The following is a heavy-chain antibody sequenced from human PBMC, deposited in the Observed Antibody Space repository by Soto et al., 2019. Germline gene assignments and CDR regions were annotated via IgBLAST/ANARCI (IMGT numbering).Heavy chain of an antibody. CDR2: IYYSGSI. CDR1: CGSISGGCYY. V-gene: IGHV4-31*03. Sequence: SLTLTLTCSVYCGSISGGCYYWSWIRQGAGKGTEWIGDIYYSGSIYYNPSNKCRVTISVDTSNNQFSLMLSFVTAADTALYYCARGRGIQLINWFDPWGQGTLVTVSS. CDR3: ARGRGIQLINWFDP. J-gene: IGHJ5*02. D-gene: IGHD5-18*01.